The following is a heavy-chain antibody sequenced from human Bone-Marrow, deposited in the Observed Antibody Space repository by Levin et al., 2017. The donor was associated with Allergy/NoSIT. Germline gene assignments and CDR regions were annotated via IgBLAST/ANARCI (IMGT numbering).Heavy chain of an antibody. D-gene: IGHD4-17*01. Sequence: GGSLRLSCAASGFTFSGSAVHWVRQASGNGLEWVGRIRNKANTYATEYAASVKGRFSISRDDSKNTAYLQMNSLKTEDTAVYYCARVYGDYGDAFDLWGQGTMVIVSS. CDR3: ARVYGDYGDAFDL. CDR2: IRNKANTYAT. J-gene: IGHJ3*01. V-gene: IGHV3-73*01. CDR1: GFTFSGSA.